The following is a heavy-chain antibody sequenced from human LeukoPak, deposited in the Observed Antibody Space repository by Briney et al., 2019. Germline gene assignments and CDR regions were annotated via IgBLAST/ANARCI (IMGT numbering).Heavy chain of an antibody. CDR3: ARDYGSHGEYFDC. CDR1: GFTFSSYN. V-gene: IGHV3-48*02. Sequence: GGSLRLSCAASGFTFSSYNINWVRQAPGKGLEWLSYISSNGNTIYYADSVKGRFTISRDNAKNSVYLQMNSLRDEDAAVYYCARDYGSHGEYFDCWGQGALVTVSS. CDR2: ISSNGNTI. J-gene: IGHJ4*02. D-gene: IGHD3-10*01.